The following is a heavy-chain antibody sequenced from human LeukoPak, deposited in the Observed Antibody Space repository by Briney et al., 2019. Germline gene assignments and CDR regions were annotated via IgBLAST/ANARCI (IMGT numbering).Heavy chain of an antibody. D-gene: IGHD6-19*01. Sequence: PGRSLRLSCAASGFTFSSYAMHWVRQAPGKGLEWVAVISYDGSNKYYADSVKGRFTISRDNSKNTLYLQMNSLRAEDTAVYYCARDRSGWFGIFDYWGQGTLVTVSS. V-gene: IGHV3-30-3*01. J-gene: IGHJ4*02. CDR2: ISYDGSNK. CDR1: GFTFSSYA. CDR3: ARDRSGWFGIFDY.